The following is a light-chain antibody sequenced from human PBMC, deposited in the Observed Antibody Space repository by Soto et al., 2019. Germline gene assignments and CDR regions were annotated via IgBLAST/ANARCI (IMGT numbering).Light chain of an antibody. CDR2: GAS. CDR3: QQRSNWPPIT. CDR1: QSVSSSY. J-gene: IGKJ5*01. Sequence: EIVLTQSPGTLSLSPGERAALSCMASQSVSSSYLAWYQQKPGQAPRLLIYGASTRATGIPARFSGSGSGTEFTLTISSLEPEDFAVYYCQQRSNWPPITFGQGTRLEIK. V-gene: IGKV3D-20*02.